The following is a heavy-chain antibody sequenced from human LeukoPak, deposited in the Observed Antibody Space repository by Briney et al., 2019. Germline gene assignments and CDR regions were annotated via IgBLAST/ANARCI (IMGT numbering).Heavy chain of an antibody. D-gene: IGHD6-6*01. CDR1: GFTFDDYG. CDR2: INWNGGST. CDR3: ARVRGSSAPTDFDY. J-gene: IGHJ4*02. Sequence: PGGSLRLSCAASGFTFDDYGMSWVRQAPGKGLEWVSGINWNGGSTGYADSVKGRFTISRDNAKNSLYLQMNSLRAEDTALYYCARVRGSSAPTDFDYWGQGTLVTVSS. V-gene: IGHV3-20*04.